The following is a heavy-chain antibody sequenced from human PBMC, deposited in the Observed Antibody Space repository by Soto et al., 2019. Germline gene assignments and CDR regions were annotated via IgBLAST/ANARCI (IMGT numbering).Heavy chain of an antibody. CDR3: ARGITSGAYSTWFDP. Sequence: QVQLVQSGAEVKKPGASVKVSCKASGYTFTSYDINWVRQATGQGLEYLGWMNPNSGNTGYVQKFQGRVTMPRATSRSTAYMELSSLRSEASAVYFCARGITSGAYSTWFDPWGQGTLVTVSS. V-gene: IGHV1-8*01. J-gene: IGHJ5*02. CDR2: MNPNSGNT. CDR1: GYTFTSYD. D-gene: IGHD4-17*01.